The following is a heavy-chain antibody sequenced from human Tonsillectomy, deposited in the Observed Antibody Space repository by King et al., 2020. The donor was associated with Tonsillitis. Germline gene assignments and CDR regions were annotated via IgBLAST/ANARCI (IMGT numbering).Heavy chain of an antibody. CDR3: ARDVYVGYCSSASCEYWFDP. V-gene: IGHV4-61*02. D-gene: IGHD2-2*01. CDR1: GGSISSGTYY. J-gene: IGHJ5*02. CDR2: IYTSGST. Sequence: QLQESGPGLVKPSQTLSLTCTVSGGSISSGTYYWSWIRQPAGKGLEWIGRIYTSGSTNYNPSLKSRVTMSVDTSKNQFSLKLSSVSAADTAVYYCARDVYVGYCSSASCEYWFDPWGQGTLVTVSS.